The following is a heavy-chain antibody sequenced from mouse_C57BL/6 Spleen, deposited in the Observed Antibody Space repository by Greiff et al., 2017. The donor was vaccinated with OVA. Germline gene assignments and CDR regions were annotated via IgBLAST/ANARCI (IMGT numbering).Heavy chain of an antibody. CDR3: AIYGYYGY. V-gene: IGHV1-82*01. D-gene: IGHD2-3*01. Sequence: QVQLQQSGPELVKPGASVKISCKASGFAFSSSWMNWVKQRPGKGLEWIGRIYPGDGDAYSHGKFKGKATRTADKSSSTACRQRSSLTSEYTAVYFCAIYGYYGYWGQGTTLTVSS. CDR2: IYPGDGDA. J-gene: IGHJ2*01. CDR1: GFAFSSSW.